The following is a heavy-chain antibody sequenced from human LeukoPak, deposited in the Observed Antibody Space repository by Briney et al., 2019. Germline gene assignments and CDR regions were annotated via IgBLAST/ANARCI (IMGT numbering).Heavy chain of an antibody. J-gene: IGHJ4*02. CDR2: INNSKST. D-gene: IGHD3-10*01. Sequence: SETLSLTCAVYGGSFSGYYWSWIRQPPGKGLEWIGEINNSKSTNYNASLKSRVTISVDTSKNKFSLKLSSVTAADTAVYYCARSAVRGSCGYWGQGTLVTVSS. CDR3: ARSAVRGSCGY. CDR1: GGSFSGYY. V-gene: IGHV4-34*01.